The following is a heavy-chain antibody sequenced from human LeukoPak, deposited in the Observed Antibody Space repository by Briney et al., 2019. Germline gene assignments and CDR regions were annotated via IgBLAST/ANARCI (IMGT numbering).Heavy chain of an antibody. J-gene: IGHJ5*02. Sequence: GGCQRLSCAASGFIVNSYAISWARQAPGKGLAWVSLIYTSGVTHYAGSLKGRFTISRDNAKNTVYLQLNSLREEDTAVYFCARDRAEKQTWVESDTWGQGTLVTASS. V-gene: IGHV3-66*01. CDR1: GFIVNSYA. CDR3: ARDRAEKQTWVESDT. CDR2: IYTSGVT.